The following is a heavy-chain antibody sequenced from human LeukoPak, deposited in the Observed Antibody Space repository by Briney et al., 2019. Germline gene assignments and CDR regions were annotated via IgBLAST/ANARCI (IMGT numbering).Heavy chain of an antibody. CDR1: GYSFTDYW. Sequence: GESLKISCKGSGYSFTDYWIAWVRQMPGKGLEWMGFVYPGDSDSRYSPSFRGQVTFSADKANSTAYLQWNSLRASDTAIYYCARHSPGSMVRPYCFDSWGQGTLVTVSS. D-gene: IGHD3-10*01. J-gene: IGHJ4*02. CDR3: ARHSPGSMVRPYCFDS. CDR2: VYPGDSDS. V-gene: IGHV5-51*01.